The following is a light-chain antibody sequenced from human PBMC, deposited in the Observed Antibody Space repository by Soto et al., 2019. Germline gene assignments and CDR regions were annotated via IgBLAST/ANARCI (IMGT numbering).Light chain of an antibody. CDR2: DVS. V-gene: IGLV2-14*01. CDR3: SSYTSSSTYV. Sequence: QSVLTQPASVSGSPGQSITISCTGTSSDVGGYNYVSWYQQYPDKAPKLMIYDVSNRPSGVSNRFSGSKSGSTASLTISGLQAEDEADYYCSSYTSSSTYVFGTGTKVTVL. CDR1: SSDVGGYNY. J-gene: IGLJ1*01.